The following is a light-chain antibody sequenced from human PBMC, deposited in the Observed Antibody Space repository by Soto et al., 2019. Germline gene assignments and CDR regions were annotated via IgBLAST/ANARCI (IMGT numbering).Light chain of an antibody. Sequence: AIRMTQSPSSFSASTGDRVTITCRASQGISSYLAWYQQKPGKAPKLLIYAASTLQSGVPSRFSGSGSGTDFTLTISCLQSEDFATYSCQQYYRYPHSFGQGTRLEIK. V-gene: IGKV1-8*01. J-gene: IGKJ5*01. CDR3: QQYYRYPHS. CDR1: QGISSY. CDR2: AAS.